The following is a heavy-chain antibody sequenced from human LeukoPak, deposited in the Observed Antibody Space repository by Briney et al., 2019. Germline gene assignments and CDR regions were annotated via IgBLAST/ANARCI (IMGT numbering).Heavy chain of an antibody. J-gene: IGHJ4*02. D-gene: IGHD5-18*01. CDR1: GGSFSGYY. Sequence: SETLSLTCAVYGGSFSGYYWSWIRQPPGKGLEWIGEINHSGSTNYNPSLKSRVTISVDTSKNQFSLKLSSVTAADTAVYYCASLYSSLDYWGQGTLDTASS. CDR2: INHSGST. CDR3: ASLYSSLDY. V-gene: IGHV4-34*01.